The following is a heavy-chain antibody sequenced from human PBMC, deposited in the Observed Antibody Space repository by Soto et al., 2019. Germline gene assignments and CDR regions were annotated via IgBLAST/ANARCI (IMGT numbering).Heavy chain of an antibody. V-gene: IGHV3-33*01. CDR1: GFTFSSYG. D-gene: IGHD1-1*01. CDR2: IWYDGSKK. J-gene: IGHJ6*02. Sequence: GGSLRLSCAASGFTFSSYGMYWVRQAPGKGLEWVAVIWYDGSKKYYTDSAKGRFTISRDNSKNTVQLQMNSLRVEDTAVYYCARQTVGGMDVWGQGTTVTVSS. CDR3: ARQTVGGMDV.